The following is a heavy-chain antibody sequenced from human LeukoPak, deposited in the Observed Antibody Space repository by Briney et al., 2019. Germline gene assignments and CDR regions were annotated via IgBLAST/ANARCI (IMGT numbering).Heavy chain of an antibody. CDR1: GFTFSSYE. Sequence: GGSLRLSCAASGFTFSSYEMNWVRQAPGKGLEWVSYISSSGSTIYYADSVTGRFTISRDKSRNTLYLQMNSLRVEDTAVYYCAKDEVTSGGGLASWGQGTLVTVSS. CDR2: ISSSGSTI. D-gene: IGHD3-10*01. J-gene: IGHJ4*02. CDR3: AKDEVTSGGGLAS. V-gene: IGHV3-48*03.